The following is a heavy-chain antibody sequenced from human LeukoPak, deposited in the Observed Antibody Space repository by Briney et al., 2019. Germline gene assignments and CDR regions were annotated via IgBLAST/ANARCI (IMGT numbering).Heavy chain of an antibody. V-gene: IGHV4-38-2*02. CDR3: ARSSGYMSY. Sequence: PPETLSLTCTVSHYSISSNYYWGWIRQPPGKGLEWIGSIYHSGSTYYNPSLKSRVTISVDTSKNQFSLKLTSVTAADTAVYYCARSSGYMSYWGQGTLVTVSS. J-gene: IGHJ4*02. CDR1: HYSISSNYY. CDR2: IYHSGST. D-gene: IGHD3-22*01.